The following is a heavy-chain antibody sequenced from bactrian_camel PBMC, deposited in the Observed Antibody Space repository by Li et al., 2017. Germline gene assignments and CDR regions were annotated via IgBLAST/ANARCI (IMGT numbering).Heavy chain of an antibody. CDR2: MHGDGTP. V-gene: IGHV3S55*01. D-gene: IGHD1*01. CDR1: VLRNRVDV. CDR3: ASARTRSCNSWGDSSYTY. Sequence: QVQLVESGGGSVQAGGSLRLACVASVLRNRVDVCVAWFRQAPGKEREGVALMHGDGTPEYMDSVKGRFTVSKDSAKDTLLLQMNNLKPEDTGKYFCASARTRSCNSWGDSSYTYWGQGTQVTVS. J-gene: IGHJ4*01.